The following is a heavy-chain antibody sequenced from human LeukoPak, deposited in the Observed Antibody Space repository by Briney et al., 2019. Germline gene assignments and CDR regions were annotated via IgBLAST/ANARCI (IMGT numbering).Heavy chain of an antibody. CDR1: GFTFSSYA. Sequence: PGGSLRLSCAASGFTFSSYAMSWVRQAPGKGLEWVSAISGSGGSTYYADSVKGRFTISRDNSKNTLYLQMNSLRAEDTAVYYCARDPTPSGYGAPPLLYGMDVWGKGTTVTVSS. CDR3: ARDPTPSGYGAPPLLYGMDV. V-gene: IGHV3-23*01. J-gene: IGHJ6*04. D-gene: IGHD5-12*01. CDR2: ISGSGGST.